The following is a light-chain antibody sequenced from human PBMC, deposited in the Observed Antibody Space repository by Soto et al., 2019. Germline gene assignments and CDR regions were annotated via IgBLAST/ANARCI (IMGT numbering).Light chain of an antibody. CDR3: AAWDDSLRGV. V-gene: IGLV1-47*02. CDR2: SNN. Sequence: QAVVTQPPSASGTPGQRVTISCSGSSSNIGSNYVYWYQQLPGTAPKLLIYSNNQRPSGVPDRFSGSKSGTSASLAISGLRSEDEADYYCAAWDDSLRGVFGTGTKLTVL. J-gene: IGLJ1*01. CDR1: SSNIGSNY.